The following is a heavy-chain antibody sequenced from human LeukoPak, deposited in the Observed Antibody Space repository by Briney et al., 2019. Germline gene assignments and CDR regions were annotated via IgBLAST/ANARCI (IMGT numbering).Heavy chain of an antibody. CDR2: ISYDGSNK. Sequence: PGGSLRLSCAASGFTFSSYGMHWVRQAPGKGLEWVAVISYDGSNKYYADSVKGRFTISRDNSKNTLYLQMNSLRAEDTAVYYRAKDHYKAEAGGYYFDYWGQGTLVTVSS. J-gene: IGHJ4*02. CDR1: GFTFSSYG. CDR3: AKDHYKAEAGGYYFDY. V-gene: IGHV3-30*18. D-gene: IGHD6-13*01.